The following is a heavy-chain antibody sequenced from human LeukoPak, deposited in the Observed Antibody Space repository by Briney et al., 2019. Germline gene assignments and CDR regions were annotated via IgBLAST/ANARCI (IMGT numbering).Heavy chain of an antibody. Sequence: SETLSLTCTVSGGSISTDNYYWGWIRQSPGKGLEWIGSVYYNGGTYYNPSLKSRATISIDTSTNQFSLKLSSVTAADTAVYYCAREYIDVVVAATSGWFDPWGQGTLVAVSS. V-gene: IGHV4-39*07. D-gene: IGHD2-15*01. CDR3: AREYIDVVVAATSGWFDP. CDR2: VYYNGGT. CDR1: GGSISTDNYY. J-gene: IGHJ5*02.